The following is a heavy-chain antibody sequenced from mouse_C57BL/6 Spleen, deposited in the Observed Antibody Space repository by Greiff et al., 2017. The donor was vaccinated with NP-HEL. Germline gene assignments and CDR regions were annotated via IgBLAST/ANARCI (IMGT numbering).Heavy chain of an antibody. Sequence: QVQLQQPGAGLVRPGSSVKLSCTASGYTFTSYWMHWVKQRPIQGLEWIGNIDPSDSEPHYNQKFTDKATLTVHKSSSTAYMQLSSLTSEDSAVYYCARDYGTQAPYFDDWGKGTTLTVPS. V-gene: IGHV1-52*01. CDR2: IDPSDSEP. D-gene: IGHD1-1*01. CDR3: ARDYGTQAPYFDD. CDR1: GYTFTSYW. J-gene: IGHJ2*01.